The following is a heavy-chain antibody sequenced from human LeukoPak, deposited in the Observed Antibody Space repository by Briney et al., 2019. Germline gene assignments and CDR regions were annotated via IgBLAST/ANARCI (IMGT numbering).Heavy chain of an antibody. J-gene: IGHJ6*02. V-gene: IGHV1-18*01. D-gene: IGHD2-15*01. CDR3: ARDPLVVVAATYYYYYGMDV. CDR2: ISAYNGNT. Sequence: ASVKVSCKASGYTFTSYGISWVRQAPGQGLEWMGWISAYNGNTNYAQKLQGRVTMTTDTSTSTAYMELRSLRSDDTAVYYCARDPLVVVAATYYYYYGMDVWSQGTTVTVSS. CDR1: GYTFTSYG.